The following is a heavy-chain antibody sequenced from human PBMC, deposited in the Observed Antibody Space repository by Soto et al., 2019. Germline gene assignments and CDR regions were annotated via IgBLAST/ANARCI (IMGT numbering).Heavy chain of an antibody. CDR2: IYYSGST. V-gene: IGHV4-59*08. J-gene: IGHJ4*02. CDR1: GGSISSYY. D-gene: IGHD6-19*01. Sequence: QVQLQESGPGLVKPSETLSLTCTVSGGSISSYYWSWIRQPPGKGLEWIGYIYYSGSTNYNPSLKSRVPIAVDTSKNQSSLKLSSVTAADTAVYYCARGGIAVAGADYFDYWGQGTLVTVSS. CDR3: ARGGIAVAGADYFDY.